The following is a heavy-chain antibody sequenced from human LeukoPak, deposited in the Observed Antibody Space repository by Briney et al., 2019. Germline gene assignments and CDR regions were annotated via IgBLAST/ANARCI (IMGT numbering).Heavy chain of an antibody. V-gene: IGHV3-7*01. Sequence: GGSLRLSCAPSGFTFSSYWMSWVRQAPGKGLEWVANIKQDGSEKYYVDSVKGRFTISRDNAKNSLYLQMNSLRAEDTAVYYCASLYYDFWCGYYPHENLIYWGQGTLVTVSS. CDR3: ASLYYDFWCGYYPHENLIY. CDR1: GFTFSSYW. D-gene: IGHD3-3*01. J-gene: IGHJ4*02. CDR2: IKQDGSEK.